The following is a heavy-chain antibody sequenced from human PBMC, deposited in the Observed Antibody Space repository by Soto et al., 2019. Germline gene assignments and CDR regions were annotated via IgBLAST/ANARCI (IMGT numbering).Heavy chain of an antibody. CDR2: IHHGGIT. D-gene: IGHD6-13*01. J-gene: IGHJ5*02. V-gene: IGHV4-30-2*01. CDR3: DRPAAVGTGLFDP. CDR1: FGHITRDGSS. Sequence: CLTFPGCFGHITRDGSSFSGIRPPPGEGPEWIGYIHHGGITYYNQSLKSRVTISLDRSKNEFSLKLTSVAAADTAVYYCDRPAAVGTGLFDPWGQGSMVTVSS.